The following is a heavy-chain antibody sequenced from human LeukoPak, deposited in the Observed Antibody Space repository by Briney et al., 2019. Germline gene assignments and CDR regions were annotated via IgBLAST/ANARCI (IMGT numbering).Heavy chain of an antibody. CDR1: GGSISSSSYY. CDR2: IYYSGST. D-gene: IGHD3-9*01. CDR3: ARLTGYRIESAFDI. V-gene: IGHV4-39*07. Sequence: SSETLSLTCIVSGGSISSSSYYWGWIRQPPGKGLEWIGSIYYSGSTYHNPSLKSRVTISVDTSKNQFSLKLSSVTAADTAVYYCARLTGYRIESAFDIWGQGTMVTVSS. J-gene: IGHJ3*02.